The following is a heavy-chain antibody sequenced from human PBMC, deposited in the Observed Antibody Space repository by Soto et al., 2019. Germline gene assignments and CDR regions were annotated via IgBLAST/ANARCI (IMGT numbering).Heavy chain of an antibody. CDR2: ISSSSSTI. J-gene: IGHJ4*02. V-gene: IGHV3-48*01. D-gene: IGHD6-19*01. CDR3: AKDSGTSSGWPY. Sequence: GGSLRLSCAASGFTFSNYAISWVRQAPGKGLEWVSYISSSSSTIYYADSVKGRFTISRDNAKNTLYLQMNSLRAEDTAVYYCAKDSGTSSGWPYWGQGTLVTVSS. CDR1: GFTFSNYA.